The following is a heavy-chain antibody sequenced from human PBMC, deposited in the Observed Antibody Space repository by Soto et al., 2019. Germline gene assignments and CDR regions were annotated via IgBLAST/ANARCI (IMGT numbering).Heavy chain of an antibody. CDR1: GGSISSGDYY. CDR3: ARELECLDY. V-gene: IGHV4-30-4*01. CDR2: IYYSGST. Sequence: QVQLQESGPGLVKPSQTLSLTCTVSGGSISSGDYYWSWIRQPPGKGLEWIGYIYYSGSTNYNPSLXXRXTXXADTSKNQFSLRLRSVTAADTAVYYCARELECLDYWGQGTLVTVSS. J-gene: IGHJ4*02. D-gene: IGHD3-3*01.